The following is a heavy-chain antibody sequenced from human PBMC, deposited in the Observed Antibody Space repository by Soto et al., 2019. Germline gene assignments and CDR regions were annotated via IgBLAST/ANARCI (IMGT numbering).Heavy chain of an antibody. J-gene: IGHJ4*02. CDR2: ISGSGGST. Sequence: APVNGLEWVSAISGSGGSTYYADSVKGRFTISRDNSKNTLYLQMNSLRAEDTAVYYCARRGSGSYYDYWGQGTLVTVSS. D-gene: IGHD1-26*01. V-gene: IGHV3-23*01. CDR3: ARRGSGSYYDY.